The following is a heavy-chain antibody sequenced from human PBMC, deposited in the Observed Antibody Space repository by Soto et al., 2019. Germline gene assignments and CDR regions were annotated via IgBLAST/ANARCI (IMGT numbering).Heavy chain of an antibody. V-gene: IGHV3-53*01. Sequence: EVQLVESGGGLIQPGGSLRLSCAASGFTVSSKYMTWVRQAPGKGLEWVSVIYGGGTTYYADSVKGRFTISRDNSTSTLYLQMNSLRAEGPAVYYCVQATGWPGFDFWGQGTLVTVSS. CDR2: IYGGGTT. D-gene: IGHD3-9*01. CDR3: VQATGWPGFDF. CDR1: GFTVSSKY. J-gene: IGHJ4*02.